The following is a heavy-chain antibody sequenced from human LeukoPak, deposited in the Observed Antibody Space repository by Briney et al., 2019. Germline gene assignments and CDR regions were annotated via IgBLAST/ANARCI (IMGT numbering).Heavy chain of an antibody. V-gene: IGHV1-46*01. CDR3: ARAPMKNYGGNLGFDP. Sequence: ASVKVSCKAFGYTFTSNYMHWVRQAPGQGPEWMGVISPSGGSTTYAQKFQGRVTLTRDMSTSTDYLELSSLRSEDTAVYYCARAPMKNYGGNLGFDPWGQGTLVTVSS. CDR2: ISPSGGST. CDR1: GYTFTSNY. D-gene: IGHD4-23*01. J-gene: IGHJ5*02.